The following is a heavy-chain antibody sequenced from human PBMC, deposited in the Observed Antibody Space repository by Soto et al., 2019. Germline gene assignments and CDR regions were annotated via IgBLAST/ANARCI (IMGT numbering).Heavy chain of an antibody. CDR2: IYYTGST. Sequence: SETLSLTCTVSGGSVSSSSYYWGWIRQPPGKGLVGIGTIYYTGSTSYSPSLKRRVTISVDTSKTQFSLNLSSVTATDTAVYYCAGRRAGDYYFDYWGQGTLVTVSS. J-gene: IGHJ4*02. D-gene: IGHD1-26*01. CDR3: AGRRAGDYYFDY. V-gene: IGHV4-39*01. CDR1: GGSVSSSSYY.